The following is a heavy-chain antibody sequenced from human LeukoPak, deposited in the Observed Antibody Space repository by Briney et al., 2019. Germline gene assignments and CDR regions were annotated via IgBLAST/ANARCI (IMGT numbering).Heavy chain of an antibody. J-gene: IGHJ4*02. Sequence: GGSLRLSCAASRFTFSSYGMHWVRQAPGKGLEWVAFIRYDGSKKYYADSVKGRFTISRDNSKNTLYLQMNSLRVEDTAMYYCANGPHYNILTGFYKVRSHLDYWGQGTLVTVSS. CDR1: RFTFSSYG. CDR2: IRYDGSKK. CDR3: ANGPHYNILTGFYKVRSHLDY. V-gene: IGHV3-30*02. D-gene: IGHD3-9*01.